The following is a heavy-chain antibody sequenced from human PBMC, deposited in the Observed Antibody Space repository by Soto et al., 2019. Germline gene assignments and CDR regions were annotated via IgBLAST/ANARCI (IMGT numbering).Heavy chain of an antibody. V-gene: IGHV1-46*01. J-gene: IGHJ3*01. CDR3: ARPLIGNTIDL. CDR1: GYTFFKYF. D-gene: IGHD1-7*01. Sequence: GASVKVSCKASGYTFFKYFIHWVRQAPGQGLEWIGIINPSRGSATYGPIFQGRVSLTTGMPTSTVYMELSSLRSEDTAIYYCARPLIGNTIDLWGQGTSVTVSS. CDR2: INPSRGSA.